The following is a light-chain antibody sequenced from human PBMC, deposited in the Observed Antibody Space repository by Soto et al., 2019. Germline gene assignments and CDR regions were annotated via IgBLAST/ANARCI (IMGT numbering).Light chain of an antibody. V-gene: IGKV3-20*01. J-gene: IGKJ1*01. Sequence: EVVLTQSPGTLSLSPGERATLSCRASESVSSSFLTWYQQKPGQAPRLLIYRTSNRVTGIPDRFSGSGSGTDFTLTISRLEPEDFAVYFCQHYGNSLWTFGQETKVEIK. CDR1: ESVSSSF. CDR3: QHYGNSLWT. CDR2: RTS.